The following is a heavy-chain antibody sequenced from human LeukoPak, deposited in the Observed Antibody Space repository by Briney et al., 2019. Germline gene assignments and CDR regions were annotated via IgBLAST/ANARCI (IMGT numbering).Heavy chain of an antibody. J-gene: IGHJ3*02. V-gene: IGHV1-2*02. CDR1: GYTFTSYY. Sequence: ASVKVSCKASGYTFTSYYMHWVRQAPGQGLEWMGWINPNSGGTNYAQKFQGRVTMTRDTSISTAYMELSRLRSDDTAVYYCARDPFGLLTTYPYHDAFDIWGQGTMVTVSS. CDR3: ARDPFGLLTTYPYHDAFDI. D-gene: IGHD4/OR15-4a*01. CDR2: INPNSGGT.